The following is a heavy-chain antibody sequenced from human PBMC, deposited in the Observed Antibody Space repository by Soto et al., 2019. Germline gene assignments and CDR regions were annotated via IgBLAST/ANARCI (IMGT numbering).Heavy chain of an antibody. CDR1: RLTSSSYA. J-gene: IGHJ6*02. CDR2: IPYDGSNT. CDR3: VSVFGEGSNLTV. D-gene: IGHD2-21*01. Sequence: GGSLSPSCAASRLTSSSYAIHWVRQPHDDGLEWEAAIPYDGSNTYYADSVKGRFTISRDNSKNTTYLQMTRLRGADTAVYYCVSVFGEGSNLTVWGQGPSVTV. V-gene: IGHV3-30*03.